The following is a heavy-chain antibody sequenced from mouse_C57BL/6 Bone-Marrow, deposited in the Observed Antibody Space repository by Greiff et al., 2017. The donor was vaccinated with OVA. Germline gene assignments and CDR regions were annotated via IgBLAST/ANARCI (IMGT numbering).Heavy chain of an antibody. CDR3: AREEGIYYYARGYFDV. Sequence: VQLQQSGPVLVKPGASVKMSCKASGYTFTDYYMNWVKQSHGKSLEWIGVINPYNGGTSYNQKFKGKATLTVDKSSSTAYMELNSLTSEDSAVYYCAREEGIYYYARGYFDVWGTGTTVTVSS. D-gene: IGHD1-1*01. CDR1: GYTFTDYY. CDR2: INPYNGGT. V-gene: IGHV1-19*01. J-gene: IGHJ1*03.